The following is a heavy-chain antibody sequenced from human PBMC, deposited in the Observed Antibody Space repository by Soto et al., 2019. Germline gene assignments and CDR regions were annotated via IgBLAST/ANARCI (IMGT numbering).Heavy chain of an antibody. D-gene: IGHD5-12*01. CDR1: GDSVSSTSAD. CDR3: ARDIIPKWPPTYYYYYGMDV. J-gene: IGHJ6*02. Sequence: SQTISLTCASSGDSVSSTSADWNRIRQSPSRGLEWLGRTYYRSKWYNDYAVSVKSRITINPDTSKNQFSLQLNSVTPEDTAVYYCARDIIPKWPPTYYYYYGMDVWGQGTTVTVSS. V-gene: IGHV6-1*01. CDR2: TYYRSKWYN.